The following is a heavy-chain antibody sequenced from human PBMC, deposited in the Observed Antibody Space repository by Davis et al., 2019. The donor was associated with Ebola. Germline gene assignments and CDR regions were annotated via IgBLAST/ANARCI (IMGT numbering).Heavy chain of an antibody. D-gene: IGHD4-11*01. CDR2: IHYSGST. V-gene: IGHV4-59*11. CDR1: GGSISSHY. Sequence: SETLSLTCTVSGGSISSHYWSWIRQSPGKGLEWIGYIHYSGSTNSNPSLKSRVTMSVDTSKNQFSLKLRSVTAADTAVYYCATQYSNGWFDPWGQGTLVTVSS. J-gene: IGHJ5*02. CDR3: ATQYSNGWFDP.